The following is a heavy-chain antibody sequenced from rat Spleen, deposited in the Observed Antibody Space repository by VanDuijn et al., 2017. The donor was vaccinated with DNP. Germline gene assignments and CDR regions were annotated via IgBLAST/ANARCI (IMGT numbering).Heavy chain of an antibody. CDR3: ARHYYDGSYYPTYNWFAY. CDR2: ISTSGGST. V-gene: IGHV5-25*01. J-gene: IGHJ3*01. D-gene: IGHD1-12*02. Sequence: EVQLVESGGGLVQPGRSLKLSCVASGFTFSNYDMAWVRQAPTKGLEWVASISTSGGSTYYRDSVKGRFTVSRDNAKSTLYLQMDSLRSEDTATYYCARHYYDGSYYPTYNWFAYWGQGTLVTVSS. CDR1: GFTFSNYD.